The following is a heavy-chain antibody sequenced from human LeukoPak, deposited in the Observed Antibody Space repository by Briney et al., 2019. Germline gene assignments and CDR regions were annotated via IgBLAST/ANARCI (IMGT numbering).Heavy chain of an antibody. CDR1: GGTFSSYA. D-gene: IGHD5-18*01. CDR3: ASAVDTAMGSRDWDYYYMNV. V-gene: IGHV1-69*01. CDR2: IIPIFGTA. Sequence: ASVKVSCKASGGTFSSYAISWVRQAPGQGLEWMGGIIPIFGTANYAQKFQGRVTITADESTSTAYMELSSLRSEDTAVYYCASAVDTAMGSRDWDYYYMNVWGKGTTVTVSS. J-gene: IGHJ6*03.